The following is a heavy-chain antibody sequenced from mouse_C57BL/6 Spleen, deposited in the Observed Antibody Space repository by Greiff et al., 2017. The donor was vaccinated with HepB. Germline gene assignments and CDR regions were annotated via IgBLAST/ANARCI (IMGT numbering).Heavy chain of an antibody. Sequence: EVKLVESGGDLVKPGGSLKLSCAASGFTFSSYGMSWVRQTPDKRLEWVATISSGGSYTYYPDSVKGRFTISRDNAKNTLYLQMSSLKSEDTAMYYCARHVGAMDYWGQGTSVTVSS. CDR3: ARHVGAMDY. CDR1: GFTFSSYG. CDR2: ISSGGSYT. J-gene: IGHJ4*01. V-gene: IGHV5-6*01.